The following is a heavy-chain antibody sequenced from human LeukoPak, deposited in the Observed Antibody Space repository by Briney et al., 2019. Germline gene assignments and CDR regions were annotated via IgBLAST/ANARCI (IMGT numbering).Heavy chain of an antibody. J-gene: IGHJ4*02. V-gene: IGHV3-49*04. D-gene: IGHD1-26*01. Sequence: GGSLRLSCIASGFTFGDYAMSWVRQAPGKGLEWVGFIRSKVFDGIREYAASVKDRFMMSRDDSKSIAYLQMNSLKTEDTAVYYCTRSLGATTFFDYWGQGTLVTVSS. CDR2: IRSKVFDGIR. CDR1: GFTFGDYA. CDR3: TRSLGATTFFDY.